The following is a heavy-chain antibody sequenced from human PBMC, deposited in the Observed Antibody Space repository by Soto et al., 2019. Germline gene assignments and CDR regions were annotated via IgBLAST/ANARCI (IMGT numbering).Heavy chain of an antibody. Sequence: PGGSLRLSCAASGFTFSSYAMSWVRQAPGKGLEWVSSITSTGDRAYYADSVKGRFTVSRDNSKNTLYLQMNSLRAEDTAVYYCVKYYLVPRSPFDYWCQAILVTVS. CDR1: GFTFSSYA. CDR2: ITSTGDRA. V-gene: IGHV3-23*01. J-gene: IGHJ4*02. D-gene: IGHD3-10*01. CDR3: VKYYLVPRSPFDY.